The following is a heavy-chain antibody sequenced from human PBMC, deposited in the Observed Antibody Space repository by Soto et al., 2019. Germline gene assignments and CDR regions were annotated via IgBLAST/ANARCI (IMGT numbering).Heavy chain of an antibody. V-gene: IGHV1-8*01. J-gene: IGHJ5*02. CDR2: MNPNTGNT. Sequence: QVQLVQSGAEVKKPGASVRVSCKASGYTFTSSDVYWVRQATGQGLELMGWMNPNTGNTGYAQKYKGRETLTRWPSKSTGYIEQGSLRYEDTAVYYCASGSTHCSGGSCYSDWVDPWGQGTPVTVSS. CDR3: ASGSTHCSGGSCYSDWVDP. CDR1: GYTFTSSD. D-gene: IGHD2-15*01.